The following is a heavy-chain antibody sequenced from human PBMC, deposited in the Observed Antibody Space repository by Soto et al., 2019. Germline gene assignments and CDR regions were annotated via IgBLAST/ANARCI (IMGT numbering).Heavy chain of an antibody. V-gene: IGHV3-49*04. Sequence: GSLRLSCTASGFTFGDYAMSWVRQAPGKGLEWVGFIRSKAYGGTTEYAASVKGRFTISRDDSKSIAYLQMNSLKTEDTAVYYCTRIGPYYDILTGYYVFDYWGQGTLVTVSS. CDR1: GFTFGDYA. D-gene: IGHD3-9*01. CDR3: TRIGPYYDILTGYYVFDY. CDR2: IRSKAYGGTT. J-gene: IGHJ4*02.